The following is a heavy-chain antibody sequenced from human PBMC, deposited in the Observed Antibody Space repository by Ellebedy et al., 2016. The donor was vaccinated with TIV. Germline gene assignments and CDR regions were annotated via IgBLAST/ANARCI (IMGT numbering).Heavy chain of an antibody. V-gene: IGHV3-74*01. CDR1: GFTFSSYW. CDR3: ARCGGNVDTAMCGEY. CDR2: INSDGSST. J-gene: IGHJ4*02. D-gene: IGHD5-18*01. Sequence: GGSLRLXXAASGFTFSSYWMHWVRQAPGKGLVWVSRINSDGSSTSYADSVKGRFTISRDNAKNTLYLQMNSLRAEDTAVYYCARCGGNVDTAMCGEYWGQGTLVTVSS.